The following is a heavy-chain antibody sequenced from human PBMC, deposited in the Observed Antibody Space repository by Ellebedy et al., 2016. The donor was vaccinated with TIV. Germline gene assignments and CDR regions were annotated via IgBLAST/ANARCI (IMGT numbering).Heavy chain of an antibody. V-gene: IGHV1-3*04. D-gene: IGHD6-13*01. CDR1: GYTFTNNA. CDR2: LNTDNGDT. CDR3: ARDLGSTTWYGDAFDI. J-gene: IGHJ3*02. Sequence: AASVKVSCKASGYTFTNNAIHWVRQAPGQRLEWMGWLNTDNGDTKYSQKFQGRVTFTTDTSASTAYMELSSLRSEDTDIYYCARDLGSTTWYGDAFDIWGQGTMVTVSS.